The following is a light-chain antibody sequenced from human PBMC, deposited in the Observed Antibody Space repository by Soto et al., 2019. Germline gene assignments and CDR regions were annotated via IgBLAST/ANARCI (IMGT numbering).Light chain of an antibody. J-gene: IGKJ1*01. CDR2: GAT. CDR3: QQYVTSPWA. Sequence: EIVLTQSPGTLSLSPGERATLSCSASQSVSSSFLAWYQQKPGQAPRLLIYGATNRATGIPDRFSGSGAGTDVTLTISRLEPEDFAVYYCQQYVTSPWAFGQGTKVAIE. CDR1: QSVSSSF. V-gene: IGKV3-20*01.